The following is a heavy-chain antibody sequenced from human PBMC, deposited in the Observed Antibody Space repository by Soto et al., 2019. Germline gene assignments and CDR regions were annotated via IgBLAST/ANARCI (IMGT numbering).Heavy chain of an antibody. V-gene: IGHV3-11*06. CDR2: ISSSSSYT. J-gene: IGHJ6*02. Sequence: PGGSLRLSCAASGFTFSNYPMSWVRQAPGKGLEWVSYISSSSSYTNYADSVKGRFTISRDNAKNSLYLQMNSLRAEDTAVYYCARDLTVELRRYYYYGMDVWGQGTTVTVSS. D-gene: IGHD1-7*01. CDR1: GFTFSNYP. CDR3: ARDLTVELRRYYYYGMDV.